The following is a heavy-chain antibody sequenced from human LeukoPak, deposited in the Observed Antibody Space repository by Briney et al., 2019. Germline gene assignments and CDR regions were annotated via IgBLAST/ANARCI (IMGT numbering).Heavy chain of an antibody. CDR2: IYHSGST. D-gene: IGHD1-26*01. J-gene: IGHJ3*02. CDR3: ARIGYSGSYRVAFDI. CDR1: GDSISSNNW. Sequence: SGTLSLTCAVSGDSISSNNWWSWVRQPPGKGLEWIGEIYHSGSTTYNPSLRSRVTISVDRSENQFSLKLSSVTAADTAVYYCARIGYSGSYRVAFDIWGQGTMVTVSS. V-gene: IGHV4-4*02.